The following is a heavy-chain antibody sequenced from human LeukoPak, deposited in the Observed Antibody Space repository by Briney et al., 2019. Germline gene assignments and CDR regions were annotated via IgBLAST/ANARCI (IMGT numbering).Heavy chain of an antibody. CDR1: GFTFSSYS. J-gene: IGHJ4*02. CDR3: TRVPTEGDHYVRPHFDY. Sequence: PGGSLRLSCAASGFTFSSYSMYWVRQAPGKGLEWVGFIRSKAYGGTTEYAASVKGRFIISRDDSKSIAHLQMNSLKTEDTAVYYCTRVPTEGDHYVRPHFDYWGQGTLVTVSS. V-gene: IGHV3-49*04. D-gene: IGHD3-16*01. CDR2: IRSKAYGGTT.